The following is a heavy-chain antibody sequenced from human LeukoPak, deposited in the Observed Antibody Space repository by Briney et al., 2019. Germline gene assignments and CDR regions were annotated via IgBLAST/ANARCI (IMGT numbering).Heavy chain of an antibody. V-gene: IGHV3-7*01. CDR3: ARFTIFGVVIHPGWFDP. D-gene: IGHD3-3*01. CDR1: GFTFSSYG. J-gene: IGHJ5*02. Sequence: GGSLRLSCAASGFTFSSYGMSWVRQAPGKGLEWVANIKQDGSEKYYVDSVKGRFTISRDNAKNSLYLQMNSLRAEDTAVYYCARFTIFGVVIHPGWFDPWGQGTLVTVSS. CDR2: IKQDGSEK.